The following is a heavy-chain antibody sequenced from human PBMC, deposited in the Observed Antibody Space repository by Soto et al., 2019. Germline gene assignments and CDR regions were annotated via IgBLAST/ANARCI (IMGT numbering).Heavy chain of an antibody. V-gene: IGHV3-49*03. CDR1: GFTFGDYA. CDR2: ITSKAYGETP. D-gene: IGHD3-10*01. Sequence: GGCLRLSCTASGFTFGDYAMSWFRQAPGKGLEWVGFITSKAYGETPEYAASVKGRFTISRDNSKSIAYLQMSSLKIEDTGLYYCSGNPRGVAAPFDCWGQGSLVTVSS. CDR3: SGNPRGVAAPFDC. J-gene: IGHJ4*02.